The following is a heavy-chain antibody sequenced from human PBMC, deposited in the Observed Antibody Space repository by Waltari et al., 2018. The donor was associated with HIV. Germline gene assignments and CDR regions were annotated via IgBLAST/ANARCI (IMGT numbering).Heavy chain of an antibody. CDR1: GFNLQTYD. CDR3: VKDEAPGRDAIFES. D-gene: IGHD1-26*01. CDR2: IRVDVNHE. J-gene: IGHJ3*01. V-gene: IGHV3-30*02. Sequence: QVYVVESWGGVVQPGGSLSRSCTATGFNLQTYDMHGVCQAPGRGLEWVAGIRVDVNHEYYGDAGKGRCINARYNSQNAIFLEMATRRLEDTAKYRCVKDEAPGRDAIFESGGQGTMVTVS.